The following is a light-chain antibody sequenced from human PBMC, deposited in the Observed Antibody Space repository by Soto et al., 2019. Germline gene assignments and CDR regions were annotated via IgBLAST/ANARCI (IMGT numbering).Light chain of an antibody. CDR1: QSFRGL. J-gene: IGKJ5*01. V-gene: IGKV3-11*01. Sequence: EIVFTQSPGTLSLSPGERATLSCSASQSFRGLLAWYQQKPGQAPRLLIYDAYNRATGIPPRFSGSGSGTDFTLTISSLEPEDSAVYYCQQRHMWPITFGQGTRLEIK. CDR2: DAY. CDR3: QQRHMWPIT.